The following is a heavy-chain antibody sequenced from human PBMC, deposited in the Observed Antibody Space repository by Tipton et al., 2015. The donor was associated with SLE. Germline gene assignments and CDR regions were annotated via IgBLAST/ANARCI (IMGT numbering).Heavy chain of an antibody. CDR2: INHSGST. CDR1: GGTLSGYY. V-gene: IGHV4-34*01. D-gene: IGHD6-19*01. Sequence: TLSLTCAVYGGTLSGYYWSWNRQPPGKELEWIGEINHSGSTNYNPSLKSRVTISVDTPKNPFALKLSSVTAADTAVYYCARGPSIAVAGTYYYYGMDVWGQGITVTVS. J-gene: IGHJ6*02. CDR3: ARGPSIAVAGTYYYYGMDV.